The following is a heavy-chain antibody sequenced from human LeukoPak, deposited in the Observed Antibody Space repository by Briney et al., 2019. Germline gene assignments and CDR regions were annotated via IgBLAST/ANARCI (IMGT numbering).Heavy chain of an antibody. J-gene: IGHJ4*02. V-gene: IGHV3-73*01. Sequence: GGSLRLSCAASGFTFSGSAMHWVRQASGKGLEWVGRIRSKANSYATTYAASVKGRFTISRDDSKNTAYLQMNSLKTEDTAVYYCTRPTYYYDSSGYYHDYWGQGTLVTVSS. D-gene: IGHD3-22*01. CDR1: GFTFSGSA. CDR3: TRPTYYYDSSGYYHDY. CDR2: IRSKANSYAT.